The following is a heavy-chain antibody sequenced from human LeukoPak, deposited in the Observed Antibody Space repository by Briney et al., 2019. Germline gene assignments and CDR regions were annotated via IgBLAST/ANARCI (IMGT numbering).Heavy chain of an antibody. CDR1: GFTFSSYA. Sequence: HPGGSLRLSCAASGFTFSSYAMHWVRQAPGKGLEWVAVISYDGSNKYYADSVKGRFTISRDNSKNTLYLQMNSLRAEDTAVYYCAREDTAMVTVSFDYWGQGTLVTVSS. V-gene: IGHV3-30-3*01. J-gene: IGHJ4*02. CDR2: ISYDGSNK. CDR3: AREDTAMVTVSFDY. D-gene: IGHD5-18*01.